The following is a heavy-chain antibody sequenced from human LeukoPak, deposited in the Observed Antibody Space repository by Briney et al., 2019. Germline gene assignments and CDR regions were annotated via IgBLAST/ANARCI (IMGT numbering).Heavy chain of an antibody. CDR3: ARGYGSGTYYFSNEYYFDY. J-gene: IGHJ4*02. D-gene: IGHD3-10*01. CDR1: GGSISIYY. CDR2: IYNSGIT. Sequence: SETLSLTCTVSGGSISIYYWSWIRQPPGKGLEWIGFIYNSGITNYNPSLRSRLTISVDTSKNQFSLKLSSVTAADTALYYCARGYGSGTYYFSNEYYFDYWGQGTLVTVPS. V-gene: IGHV4-59*01.